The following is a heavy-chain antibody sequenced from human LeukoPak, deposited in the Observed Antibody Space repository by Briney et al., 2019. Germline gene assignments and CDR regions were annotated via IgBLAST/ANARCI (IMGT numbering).Heavy chain of an antibody. Sequence: SETLSLTCAVYGGSFSGYYWSWIRQPPGKGLEGIGEINHSGSTNYNPSLKSRVTISVDTSKNQFSLKLSSVTAADTAVYYCARKRLRFLEWSQGNYYYYMDVWGKGTTVTVSS. J-gene: IGHJ6*03. D-gene: IGHD3-3*01. CDR2: INHSGST. CDR3: ARKRLRFLEWSQGNYYYYMDV. CDR1: GGSFSGYY. V-gene: IGHV4-34*01.